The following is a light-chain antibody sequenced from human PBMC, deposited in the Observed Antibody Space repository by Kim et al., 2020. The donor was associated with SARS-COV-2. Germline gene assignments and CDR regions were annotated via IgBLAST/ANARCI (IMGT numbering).Light chain of an antibody. CDR2: GKN. Sequence: SSELTQDPAVSVDLGQTVRITCQGDSLRSYYATWYQQKPGQAPILVIHGKNNRPSGIPDRFSGSSSGNTASLTITGTQAGVEAEYYCHSRDSNDNVVFGG. CDR1: SLRSYY. J-gene: IGLJ2*01. V-gene: IGLV3-19*01. CDR3: HSRDSNDNVV.